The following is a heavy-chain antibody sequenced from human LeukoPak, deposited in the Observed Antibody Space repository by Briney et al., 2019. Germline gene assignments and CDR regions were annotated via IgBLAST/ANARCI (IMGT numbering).Heavy chain of an antibody. D-gene: IGHD6-13*01. CDR3: ARDGAAVATDFDY. J-gene: IGHJ4*02. V-gene: IGHV3-66*01. CDR2: IYSGGST. Sequence: GGSLRLSCAASEFSVGSNYMTWVRQAPGKGLEWVSLIYSGGSTYYADSVKGRFTISRDNSKNTLYLQMNSLRAEDTAVYYCARDGAAVATDFDYWGQGTLVTVSS. CDR1: EFSVGSNY.